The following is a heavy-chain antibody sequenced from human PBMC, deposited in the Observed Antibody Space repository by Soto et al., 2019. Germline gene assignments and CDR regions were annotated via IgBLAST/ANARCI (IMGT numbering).Heavy chain of an antibody. CDR3: ARGKEDDYGDRGDWFAP. Sequence: QVQLQESGPGLVKPSQTLSLTCTVSGGSISSGDYYWSWIRQPPGKGLEWIGYIYYSGSTYYNPSIKSRVTLSVDTSKHQFSRKLSSVTAADTAVYYCARGKEDDYGDRGDWFAPWGQGTLVTVSS. CDR2: IYYSGST. D-gene: IGHD4-17*01. J-gene: IGHJ5*02. V-gene: IGHV4-30-4*01. CDR1: GGSISSGDYY.